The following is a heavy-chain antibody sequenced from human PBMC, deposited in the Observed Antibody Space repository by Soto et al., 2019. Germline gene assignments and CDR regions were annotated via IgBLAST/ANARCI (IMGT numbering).Heavy chain of an antibody. D-gene: IGHD4-17*01. CDR3: ARDGLRQYSFDI. Sequence: EVQLVESGGGLVQPGGSLRLSCAASGFTFSSYAMHWVRQAPGKGLEYVSAISSNGGSTYYANSVKGRFTISRDNSKDTLYLQMGSLRAEDMAVSDCARDGLRQYSFDICGQGTMVTVSS. CDR2: ISSNGGST. V-gene: IGHV3-64*01. CDR1: GFTFSSYA. J-gene: IGHJ3*02.